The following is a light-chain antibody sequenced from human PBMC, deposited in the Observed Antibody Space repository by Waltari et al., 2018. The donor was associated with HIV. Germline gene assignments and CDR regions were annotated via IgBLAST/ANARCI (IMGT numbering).Light chain of an antibody. CDR3: SSYTNRATLL. Sequence: QSALTQPASVSGSPGQSITISCTGSSSDVGASNFVSWYQQHPGPTPKCIIDEVSNRPSGVYYRFAGSKSGNTASLTISGLQADDEADYYCSSYTNRATLLFGGGTRLTGL. CDR2: EVS. V-gene: IGLV2-14*01. CDR1: SSDVGASNF. J-gene: IGLJ2*01.